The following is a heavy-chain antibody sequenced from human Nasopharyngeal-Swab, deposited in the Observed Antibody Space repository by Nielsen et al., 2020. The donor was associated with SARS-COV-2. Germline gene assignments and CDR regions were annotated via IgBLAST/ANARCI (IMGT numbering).Heavy chain of an antibody. CDR1: GFTFSSYA. CDR3: ARDCLKIVATIIRVEMATIYAGWLDY. V-gene: IGHV3-30-3*01. D-gene: IGHD5-24*01. J-gene: IGHJ4*02. Sequence: GESLKISCAASGFTFSSYAMHWVRQAPGKGLEWVAVISYDGSNKYYADSVKGRFTISRDNSKNTLYLQMNSLRAEDTAVYYCARDCLKIVATIIRVEMATIYAGWLDYWGQGTLVTVSS. CDR2: ISYDGSNK.